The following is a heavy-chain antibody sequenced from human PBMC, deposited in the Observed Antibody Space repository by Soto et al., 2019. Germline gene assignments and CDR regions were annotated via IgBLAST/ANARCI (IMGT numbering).Heavy chain of an antibody. CDR3: ARGPLRWLDI. Sequence: SETLSLTCAVYGGSFSGYYWNWIRQPPEKGLEWIGEINHGGGTNYNPSLKSRVTISVDTSKNHFSLNLSAVTAADTAVYYCARGPLRWLDIWGLGTTVT. CDR2: INHGGGT. CDR1: GGSFSGYY. D-gene: IGHD4-17*01. J-gene: IGHJ3*02. V-gene: IGHV4-34*01.